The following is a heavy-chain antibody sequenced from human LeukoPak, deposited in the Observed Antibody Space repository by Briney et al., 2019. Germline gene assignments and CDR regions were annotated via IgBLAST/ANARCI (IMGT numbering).Heavy chain of an antibody. J-gene: IGHJ5*02. D-gene: IGHD3-3*01. CDR2: IYYSGST. V-gene: IGHV4-59*01. Sequence: SETLSLTCTVSGGSISSYYWSWIRQPPGKGLEWIGYIYYSGSTNYDPSLKSRVTISVDTSKNQFSLKLSSVTAADTAVYYCARDLLRNWFDPWGQGTLVTVSS. CDR3: ARDLLRNWFDP. CDR1: GGSISSYY.